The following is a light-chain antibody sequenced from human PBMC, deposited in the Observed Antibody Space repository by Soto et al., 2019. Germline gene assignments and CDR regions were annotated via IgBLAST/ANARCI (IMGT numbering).Light chain of an antibody. J-gene: IGKJ1*01. CDR2: DAS. V-gene: IGKV3-11*01. Sequence: EIVLTQSPATLSLSPGERATLSCRASQSIGLAIAWYQHKPGQAPRLLIFDASQRATGIPARFRGSGSGTDFTLSISSLGPEDFAVYYCQQRTDRPPWTFGQGTKVNIK. CDR1: QSIGLA. CDR3: QQRTDRPPWT.